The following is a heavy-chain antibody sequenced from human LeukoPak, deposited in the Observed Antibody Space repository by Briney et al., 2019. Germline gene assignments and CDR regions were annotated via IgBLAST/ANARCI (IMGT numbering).Heavy chain of an antibody. V-gene: IGHV1-8*01. CDR3: ARAKGKAGRYGMDV. CDR1: GYTFPVYE. Sequence: ASVKVSCKASGYTFPVYEIYWVRQASGQGLECMGWMNPYSNSTDSAQKFQGRLTMTIDISISTAYMELSSLRPEDTAVYFCARAKGKAGRYGMDVWGQGTTVIVSS. J-gene: IGHJ6*02. CDR2: MNPYSNST.